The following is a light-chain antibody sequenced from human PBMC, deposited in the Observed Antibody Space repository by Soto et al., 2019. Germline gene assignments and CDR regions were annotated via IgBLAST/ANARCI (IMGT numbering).Light chain of an antibody. CDR1: TGAVTSNHH. CDR2: DTS. Sequence: QAVVTQEPSLTVSPGGTVTLTCGSSTGAVTSNHHPYWFQQKAGQAPRTLIYDTSNKHSWTPARFSGSLLGDKAALTLSGAQPEDEAQYYCLLSYNAARVFGGRTQLTVL. J-gene: IGLJ2*01. V-gene: IGLV7-46*01. CDR3: LLSYNAARV.